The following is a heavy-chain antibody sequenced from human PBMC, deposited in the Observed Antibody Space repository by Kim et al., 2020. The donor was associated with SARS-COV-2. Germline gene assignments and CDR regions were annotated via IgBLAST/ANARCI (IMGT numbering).Heavy chain of an antibody. J-gene: IGHJ6*02. CDR1: GYTFSSYA. CDR2: INAGNGDT. CDR3: ARGGYCIRSRCDISAYYYYGADV. D-gene: IGHD2-2*02. Sequence: ASVKVSCKASGYTFSSYAMHWVRQAPGQRLEWMGWINAGNGDTKFSQRLQGRVTITRDASASTVYMELSSRRSEDTAVYYCARGGYCIRSRCDISAYYYYGADVWGQGTTVTVSS. V-gene: IGHV1-3*01.